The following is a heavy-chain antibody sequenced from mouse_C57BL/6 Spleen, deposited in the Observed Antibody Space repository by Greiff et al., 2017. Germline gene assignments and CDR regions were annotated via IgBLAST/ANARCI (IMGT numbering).Heavy chain of an antibody. V-gene: IGHV1-55*01. CDR2: IYPGSGST. CDR1: GYTFTSYW. J-gene: IGHJ3*01. Sequence: VQLQQPGAELVKPGASVKMSCKASGYTFTSYWITWVKQRPGQGLEWIGDIYPGSGSTNYNEKFKSKATLTVETTSSTAYMQLSSLTSEDSAVYYCARYDYDEVAYWGQGTLVTVSA. D-gene: IGHD2-4*01. CDR3: ARYDYDEVAY.